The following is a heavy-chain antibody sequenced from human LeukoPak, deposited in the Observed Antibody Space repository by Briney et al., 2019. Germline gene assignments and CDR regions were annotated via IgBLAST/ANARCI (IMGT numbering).Heavy chain of an antibody. J-gene: IGHJ5*02. D-gene: IGHD2-15*01. CDR3: ARDLGGYCSGGSCLNWFDP. CDR2: INPNSGGT. V-gene: IGHV1-2*02. CDR1: GYTLTGYY. Sequence: ASVKVSCKASGYTLTGYYMHWVRQAPGQGLEWMGWINPNSGGTNYAQKFQGRVTMTRDTSISTAYMELSRLRSDDTAVYYCARDLGGYCSGGSCLNWFDPWGQETLVTVSS.